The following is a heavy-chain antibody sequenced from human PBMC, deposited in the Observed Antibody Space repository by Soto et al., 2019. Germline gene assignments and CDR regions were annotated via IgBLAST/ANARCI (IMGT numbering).Heavy chain of an antibody. J-gene: IGHJ3*02. CDR2: IYSGGST. Sequence: GGSLRLSCAASGFTVSSNYMSWVRQAPGKGLEWVSVIYSGGSTYYADSVKGRFTISRDNSKNTLYLQMNSLRAEDTAVYYCARVLYDSSGYYYASNDAFDIWGQGTMVTVSS. CDR3: ARVLYDSSGYYYASNDAFDI. V-gene: IGHV3-66*01. D-gene: IGHD3-22*01. CDR1: GFTVSSNY.